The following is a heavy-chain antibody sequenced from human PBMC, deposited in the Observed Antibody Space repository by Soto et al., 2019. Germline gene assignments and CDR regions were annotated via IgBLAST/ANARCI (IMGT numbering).Heavy chain of an antibody. Sequence: PSETLSLTCAVYGGSFSGYYWSWIRQPPGKGLEWIGEINHSGSTNYNPSLKSRVTISVDTSKNQFSLKLSSVTAADTAVYYCARGVPAIVDIVVVVAAIDYWGQGALVTVSS. D-gene: IGHD2-15*01. V-gene: IGHV4-34*01. CDR3: ARGVPAIVDIVVVVAAIDY. CDR2: INHSGST. CDR1: GGSFSGYY. J-gene: IGHJ4*02.